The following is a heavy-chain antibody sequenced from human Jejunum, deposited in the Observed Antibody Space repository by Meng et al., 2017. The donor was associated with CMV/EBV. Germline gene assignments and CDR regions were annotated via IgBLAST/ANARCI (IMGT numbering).Heavy chain of an antibody. V-gene: IGHV4-31*02. Sequence: TVAGGSIRNDDHYWSWIRQQPGKGLEWIGYIYYSGNTFYNPSLKSRVTMSVDTSKNQFSLKLSSVTAADTAVYYCARDPYGGNSGIDFWGQGTLVTVSS. J-gene: IGHJ4*02. CDR2: IYYSGNT. CDR1: GGSIRNDDHY. CDR3: ARDPYGGNSGIDF. D-gene: IGHD4-23*01.